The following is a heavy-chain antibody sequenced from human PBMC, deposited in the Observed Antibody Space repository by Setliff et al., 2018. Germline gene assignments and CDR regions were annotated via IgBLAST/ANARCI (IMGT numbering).Heavy chain of an antibody. Sequence: GASVKVSCKASGGTFKNYGISWVRQAPGQGLEWMGGIIPIFGTTNYAQKFQGRATIITDESTSTAYMELNSLRAEDTAVHYCARSYNFWSGPALDVWGKGTTVTVSS. J-gene: IGHJ6*04. CDR1: GGTFKNYG. CDR2: IIPIFGTT. V-gene: IGHV1-69*05. D-gene: IGHD3-3*01. CDR3: ARSYNFWSGPALDV.